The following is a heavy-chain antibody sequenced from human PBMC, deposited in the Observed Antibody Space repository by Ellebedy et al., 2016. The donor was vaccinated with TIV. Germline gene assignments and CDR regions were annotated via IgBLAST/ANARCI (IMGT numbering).Heavy chain of an antibody. D-gene: IGHD3-22*01. CDR2: IYYSGST. V-gene: IGHV4-59*08. J-gene: IGHJ2*01. CDR3: ASFSGLDYSDTSGFLGYFDL. Sequence: MPSETLSLTCTVSGGSITTYYWSWIRQPPGKGLEWIGYIYYSGSTHYNPSLRSRVIISVDTSKNRFSLKLSSVTAADTAVYYCASFSGLDYSDTSGFLGYFDLWGRGTLVTVSS. CDR1: GGSITTYY.